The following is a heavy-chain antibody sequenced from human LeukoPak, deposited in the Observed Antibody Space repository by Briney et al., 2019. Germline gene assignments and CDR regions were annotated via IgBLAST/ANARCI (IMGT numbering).Heavy chain of an antibody. Sequence: SETLSLTCAVSGGSISSSNWWSWVRQPPGKGLEWIGEIYHSGNTNYNPSLKSRVTISVDKSKNQFSLRLSSVTAADTAVYYCARDHSGYDRFDFWGQGTLVTVSS. CDR2: IYHSGNT. D-gene: IGHD5-12*01. CDR1: GGSISSSNW. V-gene: IGHV4-4*02. CDR3: ARDHSGYDRFDF. J-gene: IGHJ4*02.